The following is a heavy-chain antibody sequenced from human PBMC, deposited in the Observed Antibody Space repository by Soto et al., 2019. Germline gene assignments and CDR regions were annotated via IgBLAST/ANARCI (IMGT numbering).Heavy chain of an antibody. CDR2: INAGNGNT. CDR3: ARARESYYYYGMDV. Sequence: ASMKVSCKASGYTFTGYYMHWVRQAPGQRLEWMGWINAGNGNTKYSQKFQGRVTITRDTSASTAYMELSSPRSEDTAVYYCARARESYYYYGMDVWGQGTTVTVSS. CDR1: GYTFTGYY. J-gene: IGHJ6*02. V-gene: IGHV1-3*01.